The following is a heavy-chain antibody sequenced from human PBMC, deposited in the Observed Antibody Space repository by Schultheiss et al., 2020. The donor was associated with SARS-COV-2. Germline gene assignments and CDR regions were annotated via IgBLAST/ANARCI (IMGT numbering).Heavy chain of an antibody. D-gene: IGHD6-13*01. V-gene: IGHV1-8*03. CDR2: IIPIFGIA. CDR1: GYSFTGYH. J-gene: IGHJ5*02. Sequence: ASVKVSCKTFGYSFTGYHIHWVRQAPGQGLEWMGRIIPIFGIANYAQKFQGRVTITRNTSISTAYMELSSLRSEDTAVYYCARVGSSSRSWFDPWGQGTLVTVSS. CDR3: ARVGSSSRSWFDP.